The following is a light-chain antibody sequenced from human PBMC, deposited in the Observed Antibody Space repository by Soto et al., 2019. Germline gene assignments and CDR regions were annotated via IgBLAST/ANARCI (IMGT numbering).Light chain of an antibody. CDR3: SSYTDSSNYV. CDR2: QVT. Sequence: QSVLTQPPSASGSPGQSVTISCTGTSSDVGGYNYVSWYQQHPGKAPKLMIYQVTNWPSGVSNRFSGSRSGNTASLTISGLQAEDEADYYCSSYTDSSNYVFGTGTKVTVL. V-gene: IGLV2-14*01. J-gene: IGLJ1*01. CDR1: SSDVGGYNY.